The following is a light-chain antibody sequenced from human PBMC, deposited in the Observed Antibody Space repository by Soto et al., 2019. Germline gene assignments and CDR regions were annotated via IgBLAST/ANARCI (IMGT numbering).Light chain of an antibody. Sequence: EILMTQSPATLSVSPGERATLSCRASQSLSRNLAWYQQKPGQAPRLLIYGASTRASGIPARFSGSGSGTEFTLTTSSLQSEDFALYYCQPYNDWPPAFTFGPGTKVDL. J-gene: IGKJ3*01. V-gene: IGKV3-15*01. CDR3: QPYNDWPPAFT. CDR2: GAS. CDR1: QSLSRN.